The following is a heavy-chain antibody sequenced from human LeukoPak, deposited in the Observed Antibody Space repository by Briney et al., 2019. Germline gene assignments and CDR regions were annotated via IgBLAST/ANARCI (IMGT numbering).Heavy chain of an antibody. CDR1: GGSISSYY. J-gene: IGHJ4*02. V-gene: IGHV4-59*01. CDR3: ARSPVLRFLEWPYFDY. Sequence: PSETLSLTCTVSGGSISSYYWSWIRQPPRKGLEGIGYIYYSGSTNYNPSLKSRVTISVDTSKNQFSLKLSSVTAADTAVYYCARSPVLRFLEWPYFDYWGQGTLVTVSS. CDR2: IYYSGST. D-gene: IGHD3-3*01.